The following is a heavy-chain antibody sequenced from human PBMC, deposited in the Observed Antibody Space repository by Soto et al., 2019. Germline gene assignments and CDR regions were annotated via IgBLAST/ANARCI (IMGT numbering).Heavy chain of an antibody. CDR1: GDSISKTTSS. CDR3: ARRVGACSGTSFNGLFDP. V-gene: IGHV4-39*01. D-gene: IGHD2-15*01. CDR2: IYHSGST. J-gene: IGHJ5*02. Sequence: SETLSLTCSVSGDSISKTTSSWGWIRQPPGKGLEWIGTIYHSGSTYYNPSLMSRVTLSIDKSKDQFSLKLTSVTASDTSVYYCARRVGACSGTSFNGLFDPWGQGTVDTVSS.